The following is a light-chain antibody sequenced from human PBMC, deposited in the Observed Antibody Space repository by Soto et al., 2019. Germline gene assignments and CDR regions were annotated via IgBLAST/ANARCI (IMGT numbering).Light chain of an antibody. V-gene: IGLV2-14*03. J-gene: IGLJ2*01. CDR3: SSYRSTNTLYVV. CDR2: DVS. CDR1: TSDVGGFNF. Sequence: QSVLTQPASVSRSPGQSITISCTGTTSDVGGFNFVSWYQQHPGKAPKLIISDVSNRPSGVSNRFSGSKSGNTASLTISGLQAEDEADYYCSSYRSTNTLYVVFGGGTKLTVL.